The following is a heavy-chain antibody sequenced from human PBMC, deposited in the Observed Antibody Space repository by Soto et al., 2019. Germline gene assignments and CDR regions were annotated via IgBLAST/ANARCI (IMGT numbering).Heavy chain of an antibody. D-gene: IGHD4-17*01. CDR1: GFTFSGYV. V-gene: IGHV3-33*01. J-gene: IGHJ4*02. Sequence: QVQLVEGGGGVVQPGRSLSLSCAASGFTFSGYVMHWVRQAPGKGLEWVAVIWHDGSNKHYADSVKGRFTISRDNSKNTLYLQMNSLRAEDTAVYYCARERLGDYCFDYWGQGTLVTVSS. CDR3: ARERLGDYCFDY. CDR2: IWHDGSNK.